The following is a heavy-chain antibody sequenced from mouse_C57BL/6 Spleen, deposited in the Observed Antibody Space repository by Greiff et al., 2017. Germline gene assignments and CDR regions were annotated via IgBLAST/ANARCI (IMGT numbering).Heavy chain of an antibody. V-gene: IGHV1-55*01. D-gene: IGHD1-1*01. Sequence: QVQLKQPGAELVKPGASVKMSCKASGYTFTSYWITWVKQRPGQGLEWIGDIYPGSGSTNYNEKCKSKATLTVDTSSSTAYMQLSSLTSEDSAVYYCARAGSSYGYFDVWGTGTTVTVSS. CDR2: IYPGSGST. CDR1: GYTFTSYW. J-gene: IGHJ1*03. CDR3: ARAGSSYGYFDV.